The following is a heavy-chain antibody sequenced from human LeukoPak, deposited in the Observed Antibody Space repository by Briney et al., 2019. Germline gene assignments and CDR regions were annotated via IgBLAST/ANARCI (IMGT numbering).Heavy chain of an antibody. CDR1: GSSLSSYS. V-gene: IGHV3-48*04. J-gene: IGHJ6*02. Sequence: GGSLRLSCAASGSSLSSYSMNWVRQAPGKGLEWVSYVRGSGITIYYADSVKGRFTISRDNAKNSLFLQMDSLRAEDTAVYFCARDSSDSYDYYGMDVWGQGTTVTVSS. CDR2: VRGSGITI. CDR3: ARDSSDSYDYYGMDV.